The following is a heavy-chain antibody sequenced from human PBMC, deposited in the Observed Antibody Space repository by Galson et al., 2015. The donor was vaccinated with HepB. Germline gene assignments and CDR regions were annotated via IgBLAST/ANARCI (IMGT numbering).Heavy chain of an antibody. Sequence: SVKVSCKASGGTFSSYTISWVRQAPGQGLEWMGRIIPILGIANYAQKFQGRVTITADKSTSTAYMELSSLRSEDTAVYYCARSGLNCSGGSCYSVLFGRGPVWFDPWGQGTLVTVSS. CDR2: IIPILGIA. CDR1: GGTFSSYT. V-gene: IGHV1-69*02. CDR3: ARSGLNCSGGSCYSVLFGRGPVWFDP. D-gene: IGHD2-15*01. J-gene: IGHJ5*02.